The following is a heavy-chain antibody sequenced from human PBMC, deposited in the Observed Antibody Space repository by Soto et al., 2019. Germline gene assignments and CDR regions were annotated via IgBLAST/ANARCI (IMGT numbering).Heavy chain of an antibody. V-gene: IGHV4-39*01. D-gene: IGHD2-2*01. CDR3: PLGYCSSTACYEPFHF. J-gene: IGHJ3*01. CDR1: GGSINSRDYY. Sequence: SETLSLTCTVSGGSINSRDYYWGWIRQPPGKGLEWIGNIYYSGSTYYNPSLKSRVTVSVDTSKNQFSLRLSSVTAADTVVYYCPLGYCSSTACYEPFHFWGQGTMVTVSS. CDR2: IYYSGST.